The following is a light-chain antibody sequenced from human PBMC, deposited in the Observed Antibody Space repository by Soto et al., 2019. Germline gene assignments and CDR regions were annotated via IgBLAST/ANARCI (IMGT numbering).Light chain of an antibody. J-gene: IGKJ5*01. Sequence: EIVLTQSPATLSLSPGERATLSCRASQSINSDLAWYQQRPGQAPRLLIYGASSRATGVPDRFSGSGSGTDFTLTISRLEPEDFAVYFCQRYGSSPLITFGQGTRLEIK. CDR3: QRYGSSPLIT. CDR1: QSINSD. V-gene: IGKV3-20*01. CDR2: GAS.